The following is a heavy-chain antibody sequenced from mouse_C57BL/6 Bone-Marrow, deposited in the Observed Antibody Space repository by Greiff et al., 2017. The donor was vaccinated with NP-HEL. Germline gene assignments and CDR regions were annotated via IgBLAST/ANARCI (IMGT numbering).Heavy chain of an antibody. CDR2: INPNNGGT. J-gene: IGHJ3*01. Sequence: EVKLQQSGPELVKPGASVKISCKASGYMFTDYYMNWVKQSHGQSLEWIGDINPNNGGTSYNQKFKGKATLTVDKSSSTAYMELRSLTSEDSAVYYCARDGTFAYWGQGTLVTVSA. CDR1: GYMFTDYY. CDR3: ARDGTFAY. D-gene: IGHD2-1*01. V-gene: IGHV1-26*01.